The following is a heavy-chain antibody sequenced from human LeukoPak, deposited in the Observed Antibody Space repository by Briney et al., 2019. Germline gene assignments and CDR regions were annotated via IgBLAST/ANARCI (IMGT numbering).Heavy chain of an antibody. V-gene: IGHV3-7*01. CDR2: IKGDGNEK. Sequence: QPGGSLRLSCAASGFSFIRYWMNWLRQAPGKGLEWVANIKGDGNEKNYVDSVKGRFSISRDNARNSLYLQMDRLRAEDTAVYYCAKQGAYPIITYDSWGQGALVSVSS. J-gene: IGHJ5*01. CDR1: GFSFIRYW. CDR3: AKQGAYPIITYDS. D-gene: IGHD3-10*01.